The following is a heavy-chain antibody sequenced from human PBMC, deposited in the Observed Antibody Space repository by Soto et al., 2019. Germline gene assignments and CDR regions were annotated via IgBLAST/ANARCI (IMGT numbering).Heavy chain of an antibody. D-gene: IGHD1-26*01. CDR3: ASGSGSYDPRQRDY. V-gene: IGHV1-69*12. CDR1: GGTFSSYA. CDR2: IIPIFGTA. Sequence: QVQLVQSGAEVKKPGSSVKVSCKASGGTFSSYAISWVRQAPGQGLEWMGGIIPIFGTANYAQKFQGRVTXXAXEXXSTAYMELSSLRSEDTAVYYCASGSGSYDPRQRDYWGQGPLVTVSS. J-gene: IGHJ4*02.